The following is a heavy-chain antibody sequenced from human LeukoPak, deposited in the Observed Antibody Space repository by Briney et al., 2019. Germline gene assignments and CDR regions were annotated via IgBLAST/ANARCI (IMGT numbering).Heavy chain of an antibody. CDR2: IYYSGST. Sequence: PSETLSLTCTVSGGSITSSSYYWGWIRQPPGKGLEWIGTIYYSGSTYYNPSLKSRVTISVDTSTNQFSLKVTSVTAADTAMYYCARLAAVRIPWFDPWGQGTLVTVSS. CDR3: ARLAAVRIPWFDP. V-gene: IGHV4-39*01. D-gene: IGHD2-21*01. J-gene: IGHJ5*02. CDR1: GGSITSSSYY.